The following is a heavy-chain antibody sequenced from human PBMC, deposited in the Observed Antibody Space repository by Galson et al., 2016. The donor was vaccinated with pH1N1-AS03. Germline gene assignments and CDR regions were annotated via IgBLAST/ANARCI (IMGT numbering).Heavy chain of an antibody. J-gene: IGHJ5*02. CDR2: ISTSSSSI. CDR3: ARDGPPQGISVAGSFDL. CDR1: GFTLNNYA. Sequence: SPRLSCAASGFTLNNYAMNWIRQAPGKGLEWVSFISTSSSSIYYADSVKGRFTISRDNAQNLLYLQMNSLRDEDTAVYYCARDGPPQGISVAGSFDLWGQETLVTVSS. D-gene: IGHD6-19*01. V-gene: IGHV3-21*01.